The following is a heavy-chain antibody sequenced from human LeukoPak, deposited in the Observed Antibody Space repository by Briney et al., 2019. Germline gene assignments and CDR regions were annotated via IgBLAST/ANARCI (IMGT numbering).Heavy chain of an antibody. Sequence: GGSLRLFCAASGFTFSSYAMSWVRQAPGKGLEWVSAISGSGGNTYYADSVKGRFTISRDNSKNTLFSQMNSLRAEDTAVYYCAKSGSSWHYMDVWGKGTTVTVSS. CDR3: AKSGSSWHYMDV. CDR2: ISGSGGNT. D-gene: IGHD6-13*01. V-gene: IGHV3-23*01. CDR1: GFTFSSYA. J-gene: IGHJ6*03.